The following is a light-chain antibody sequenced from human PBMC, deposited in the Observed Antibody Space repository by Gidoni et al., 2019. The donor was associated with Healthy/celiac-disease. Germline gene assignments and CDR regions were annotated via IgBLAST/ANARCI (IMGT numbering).Light chain of an antibody. CDR2: GAS. CDR1: QSVSSN. J-gene: IGKJ1*01. Sequence: EIVMTQSPATLSVSPGERATLSCRASQSVSSNLAWYQKKPGQAPRLLIYGASTRATGIPARFSGSGSGTEFTLTISSLQSEDFAVYYCQKYNNWWTFGQGTKVEIK. V-gene: IGKV3-15*01. CDR3: QKYNNWWT.